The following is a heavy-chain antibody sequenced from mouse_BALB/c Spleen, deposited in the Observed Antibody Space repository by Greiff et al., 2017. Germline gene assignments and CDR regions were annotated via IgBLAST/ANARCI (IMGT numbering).Heavy chain of an antibody. CDR3: ARALDSKTTNYYAMDY. D-gene: IGHD2-1*01. CDR1: GFTFSSYA. J-gene: IGHJ4*01. Sequence: DVKLVESGGGLVKPGGSLKLSCAASGFTFSSYAMSWVRQTPEKRLEWVASISSGGSTYYPDSVKGRFTISRDNARNILYLQMSSLRSEDTAMYYCARALDSKTTNYYAMDYWGQGTSVTVSS. CDR2: ISSGGST. V-gene: IGHV5-6-5*01.